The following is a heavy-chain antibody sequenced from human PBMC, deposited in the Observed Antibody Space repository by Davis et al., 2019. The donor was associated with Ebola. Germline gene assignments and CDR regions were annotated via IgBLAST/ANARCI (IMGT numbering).Heavy chain of an antibody. CDR3: AAGLEYQLLGAYGMDV. V-gene: IGHV1-58*02. J-gene: IGHJ6*02. Sequence: SVKVSCKASGFTFTSSAMQWVRQARGQRLEWIGWIVVGSGNTNYAQKFQERVTITRDMSISTAYMELSSLRSEDTAVYYCAAGLEYQLLGAYGMDVWGQGTTVTVSS. CDR2: IVVGSGNT. CDR1: GFTFTSSA. D-gene: IGHD2-2*01.